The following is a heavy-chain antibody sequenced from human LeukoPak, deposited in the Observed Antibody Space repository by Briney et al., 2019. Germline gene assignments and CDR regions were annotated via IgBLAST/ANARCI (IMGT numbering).Heavy chain of an antibody. J-gene: IGHJ6*03. D-gene: IGHD2-2*01. Sequence: ASVKVSCKASGYTFTSYGISWVRQAPGQGLEWMGWISAYNGNTNYAQKLQGRVTMTTDTSTSTAYMELRSLRSDDTAVYYCARLGYCSSTSCYGGYYYMDVWGKGTTVTVSS. CDR2: ISAYNGNT. V-gene: IGHV1-18*01. CDR1: GYTFTSYG. CDR3: ARLGYCSSTSCYGGYYYMDV.